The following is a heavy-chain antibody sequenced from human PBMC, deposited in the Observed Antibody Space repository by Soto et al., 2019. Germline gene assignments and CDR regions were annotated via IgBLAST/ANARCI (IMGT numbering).Heavy chain of an antibody. Sequence: VQLLESGGGLVQPGGSLRLSCAASGFTFSNYAMSWVRQAPGKALEWVSSINIVGGNTNYADPVRGRFTMSRDDSKNTVFLQMNSLRAEDTAIYYCTKNYYFDSWGQGTLITVSS. CDR1: GFTFSNYA. V-gene: IGHV3-23*01. CDR3: TKNYYFDS. J-gene: IGHJ4*02. CDR2: INIVGGNT.